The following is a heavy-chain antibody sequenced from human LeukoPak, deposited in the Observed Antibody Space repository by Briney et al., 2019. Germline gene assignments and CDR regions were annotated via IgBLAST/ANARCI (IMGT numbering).Heavy chain of an antibody. CDR2: IYYSGST. CDR3: ASIPIPAAVSYYFYMDV. Sequence: PSETLSLTCTVSGGSISSHYWSWIRQPPGKGLEWIGYIYYSGSTNYNPSLKSRVTISVDTSKNQFSLKLSSVTAADTAVYCCASIPIPAAVSYYFYMDVWGKGATVTVSS. CDR1: GGSISSHY. V-gene: IGHV4-59*11. J-gene: IGHJ6*03. D-gene: IGHD6-13*01.